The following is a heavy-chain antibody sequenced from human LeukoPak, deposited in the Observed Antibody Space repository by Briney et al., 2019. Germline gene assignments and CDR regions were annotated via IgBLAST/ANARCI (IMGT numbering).Heavy chain of an antibody. Sequence: QPGGSLRLSCAASGFTFSNYPLHWVRQAPGKGLEWVAVISYDGSNKYYADSVKGRFTISRDNSKNTLYLQLNRLRAEDTAVYYCARERRGGHSFGQYCYYYGMDVWGQGTTVTVSS. CDR3: ARERRGGHSFGQYCYYYGMDV. CDR2: ISYDGSNK. CDR1: GFTFSNYP. V-gene: IGHV3-30-3*01. D-gene: IGHD5-18*01. J-gene: IGHJ6*02.